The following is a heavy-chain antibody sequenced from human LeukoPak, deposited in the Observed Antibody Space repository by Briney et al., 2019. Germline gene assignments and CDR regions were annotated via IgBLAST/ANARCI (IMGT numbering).Heavy chain of an antibody. CDR1: GFAVGSNY. Sequence: GSLRLSCVASGFAVGSNYMSWVRQAPGKGLEWVSLIYSGGAIRYADSVKGRFTISRDSSKNTLFLQMNDLTVVDTARYYCARRPGNWGQGILVTVSS. D-gene: IGHD1-14*01. CDR2: IYSGGAI. J-gene: IGHJ4*02. V-gene: IGHV3-53*01. CDR3: ARRPGN.